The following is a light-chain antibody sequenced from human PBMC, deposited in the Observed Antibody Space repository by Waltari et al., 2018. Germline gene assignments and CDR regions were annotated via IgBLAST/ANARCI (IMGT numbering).Light chain of an antibody. J-gene: IGLJ2*01. CDR1: SSNLGAPYH. CDR3: QSYDSSLSGVV. V-gene: IGLV1-40*01. CDR2: GNN. Sequence: QSVLPPPPSVSGAPGPRVTISCPGSSSNLGAPYHVPWYRHLPGTAPRLPIYGNNHRPSGVPDRFSGSKSGTSASLAITGLQAEDEADYYCQSYDSSLSGVVFGGGTKLTVL.